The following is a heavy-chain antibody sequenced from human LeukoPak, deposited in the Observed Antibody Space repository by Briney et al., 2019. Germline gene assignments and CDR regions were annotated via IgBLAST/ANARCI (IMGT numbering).Heavy chain of an antibody. V-gene: IGHV5-10-1*01. CDR1: GYSFTTYW. Sequence: GESLKISCKGSGYSFTTYWISWVRQMPGKGLEWMGTIDPSDSETNYSPSFQGHITISADKSISTAYLQWSSLKASDTAMYYCARHAADYGDYPDNWGQGTLVTLSS. J-gene: IGHJ4*02. D-gene: IGHD4-17*01. CDR2: IDPSDSET. CDR3: ARHAADYGDYPDN.